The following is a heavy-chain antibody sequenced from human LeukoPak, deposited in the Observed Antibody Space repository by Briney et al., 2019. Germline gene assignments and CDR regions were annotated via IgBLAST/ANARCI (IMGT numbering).Heavy chain of an antibody. V-gene: IGHV4-4*09. Sequence: PSETLSLTCTVSGGSMSYDYWIWIRQTPGMRLEWIGYIYTSGSTRYNPSLKSRVTISVDTSKNHFSLRLRSVTAADTAVYYCARHFRRDYSALGASQYYHYIDVWGKGTTVTVSS. CDR2: IYTSGST. CDR3: ARHFRRDYSALGASQYYHYIDV. D-gene: IGHD3-10*01. J-gene: IGHJ6*03. CDR1: GGSMSYDY.